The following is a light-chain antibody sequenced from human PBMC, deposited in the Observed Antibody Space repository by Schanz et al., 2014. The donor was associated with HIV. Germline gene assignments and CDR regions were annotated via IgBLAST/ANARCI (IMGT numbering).Light chain of an antibody. CDR2: AAS. V-gene: IGKV1-27*01. J-gene: IGKJ1*01. Sequence: DIQMTQSPSSLSASVGDRVTLTCRASQGVTNYLAWYQQKPGKVPKLLIYAASTLQSGVPSRFSGSGSGTDFTLTISSLQPEDVAVYYCQQYYSTPWTFGQGTKVEIK. CDR3: QQYYSTPWT. CDR1: QGVTNY.